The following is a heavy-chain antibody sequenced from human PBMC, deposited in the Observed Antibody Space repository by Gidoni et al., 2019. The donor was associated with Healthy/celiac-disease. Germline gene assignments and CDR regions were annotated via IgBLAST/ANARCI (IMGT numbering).Heavy chain of an antibody. CDR3: AGGWRGRGRLEWLSVSYYGMDV. D-gene: IGHD3-3*01. J-gene: IGHJ6*02. CDR1: GGTFSSYA. CDR2: TIPIFGTA. Sequence: QVQLVQSGAEVKKPGSSVKVSCKASGGTFSSYAISWVRQAPGQGLGWMGGTIPIFGTANSAQKFQGRVTITADESTSTAYRELGSLRSEDTAVYYWAGGWRGRGRLEWLSVSYYGMDVWGQGTTVTVSS. V-gene: IGHV1-69*01.